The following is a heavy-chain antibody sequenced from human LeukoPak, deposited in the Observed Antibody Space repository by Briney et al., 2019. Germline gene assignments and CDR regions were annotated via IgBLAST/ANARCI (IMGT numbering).Heavy chain of an antibody. V-gene: IGHV1-46*01. CDR1: GYTFTSYY. Sequence: ASVKVSCKASGYTFTSYYMHWVRQAPEQGLDWMGIINPSGGSTSYAQKFQGRVTMTRDMSTSTVYMELSSLRSEDTAVYYCARDGREAAYCGGDCYSFDYWGQGTLVTVSS. CDR2: INPSGGST. D-gene: IGHD2-21*02. J-gene: IGHJ4*02. CDR3: ARDGREAAYCGGDCYSFDY.